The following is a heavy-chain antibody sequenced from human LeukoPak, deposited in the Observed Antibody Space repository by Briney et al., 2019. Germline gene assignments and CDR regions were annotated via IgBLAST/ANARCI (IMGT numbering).Heavy chain of an antibody. CDR2: MNPNSGNT. Sequence: GASVKVSCKASGYTFTSYDINWVRQATGQGLEWMGWMNPNSGNTGYAQKFQGRVTITRNTSISTAYMELSSLRSEDTAVYYCARSDSSSWYWRYNWFDPWGQGTLVTVSS. V-gene: IGHV1-8*03. CDR1: GYTFTSYD. D-gene: IGHD6-13*01. CDR3: ARSDSSSWYWRYNWFDP. J-gene: IGHJ5*02.